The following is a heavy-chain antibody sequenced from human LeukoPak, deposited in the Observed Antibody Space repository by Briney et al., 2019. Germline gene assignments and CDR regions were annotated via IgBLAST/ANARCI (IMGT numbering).Heavy chain of an antibody. CDR2: IGARGDTS. CDR3: VKRDRGTFDY. V-gene: IGHV3-23*01. D-gene: IGHD1-1*01. Sequence: GGSLRLSCAASGFTFSTYAMTWVRQAPGKGLEWVSAIGARGDTSDYADSVKGRFTISRDNSKNTLYLQMNTLSVEDTAIYYCVKRDRGTFDYWGQETLVTVSS. J-gene: IGHJ4*02. CDR1: GFTFSTYA.